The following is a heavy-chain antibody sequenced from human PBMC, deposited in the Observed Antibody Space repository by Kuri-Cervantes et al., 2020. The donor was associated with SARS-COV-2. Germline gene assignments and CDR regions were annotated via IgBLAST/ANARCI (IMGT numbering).Heavy chain of an antibody. CDR3: ARDLGGSNYGGGDY. D-gene: IGHD4-23*01. V-gene: IGHV4-59*11. CDR1: GGSISSHY. CDR2: IYHSGST. Sequence: SETLSLTCTVSGGSISSHYWSWIRQPPGKGLEWIGSIYHSGSTYYNPSLKSRVTISVDTSKNQFSLKLSSVTAADTAVYYCARDLGGSNYGGGDYWGQGTLVTVSS. J-gene: IGHJ4*02.